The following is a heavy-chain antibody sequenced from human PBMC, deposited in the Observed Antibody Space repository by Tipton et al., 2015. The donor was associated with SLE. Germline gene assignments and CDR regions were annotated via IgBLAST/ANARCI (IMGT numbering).Heavy chain of an antibody. D-gene: IGHD7-27*01. CDR1: GGSFSGYY. V-gene: IGHV4-34*01. J-gene: IGHJ3*02. Sequence: TLSLTCAVYGGSFSGYYWSWIRQPPGKGLGWIGEINHSGSTNYNPSLKSRVTISVDTSKNQFSLKLSSVTAADTAVYYCAREDRPGAFDIWGQGTMVTVSS. CDR3: AREDRPGAFDI. CDR2: INHSGST.